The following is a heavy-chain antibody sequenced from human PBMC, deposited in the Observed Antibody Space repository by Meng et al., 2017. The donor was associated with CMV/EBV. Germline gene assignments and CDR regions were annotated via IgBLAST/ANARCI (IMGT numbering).Heavy chain of an antibody. CDR3: ARLYDSSGYYLGYFDY. D-gene: IGHD3-22*01. V-gene: IGHV2-5*02. Sequence: IPVKEAVPTPGTPTHTLSLTCSFSWFSLSTSGVGVGWIRQPPGKALEWLALIYWDDDKRYSSSLKSRLTITKDTSKNQVVLTMTNMDPVDTATYYCARLYDSSGYYLGYFDYWGQGTLVTVSS. CDR1: WFSLSTSGVG. J-gene: IGHJ4*02. CDR2: IYWDDDK.